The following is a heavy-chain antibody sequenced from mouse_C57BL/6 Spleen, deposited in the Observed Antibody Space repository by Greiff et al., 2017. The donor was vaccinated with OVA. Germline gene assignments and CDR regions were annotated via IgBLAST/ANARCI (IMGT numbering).Heavy chain of an antibody. CDR3: AREGALYDGYYYAMDY. CDR1: GYAFSSSW. D-gene: IGHD2-3*01. V-gene: IGHV1-82*01. Sequence: QVQLQQSGPELVKPGASVKISCKASGYAFSSSWMNWVKQRPGKGLEWIGRIYPGDGDTNYNGKFKGKATLTADKSSSTAYMQLSSLTSEDSAVYFCAREGALYDGYYYAMDYWGQGTSVTVSS. CDR2: IYPGDGDT. J-gene: IGHJ4*01.